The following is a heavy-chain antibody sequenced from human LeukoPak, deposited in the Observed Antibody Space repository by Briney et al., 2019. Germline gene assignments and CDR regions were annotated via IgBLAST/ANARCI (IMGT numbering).Heavy chain of an antibody. V-gene: IGHV3-48*04. Sequence: GGSLRLSCAASGFSFSNYSMNWVRQAPGKGLEWLSYISNSSSTIYYADSVKGRFTISRDDAKNSLHLQMNNLRAEDTALYYCTRSLYWGRGTLVTVSS. CDR3: TRSLY. J-gene: IGHJ4*02. CDR2: ISNSSSTI. CDR1: GFSFSNYS.